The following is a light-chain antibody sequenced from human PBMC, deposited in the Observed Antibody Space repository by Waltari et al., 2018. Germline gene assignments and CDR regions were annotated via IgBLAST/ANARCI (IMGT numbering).Light chain of an antibody. CDR3: QQYDNWLGT. J-gene: IGKJ1*01. V-gene: IGKV3-15*01. CDR1: PSIRSN. Sequence: EIVMTQSPATLSVFPGERATLSCRTSPSIRSNLAWYQHKPGQAPRLLIYGASTRPTGIPARFSGSGSGTEFTLTISSLQSEDFAVYFCQQYDNWLGTFGQGTKVEIK. CDR2: GAS.